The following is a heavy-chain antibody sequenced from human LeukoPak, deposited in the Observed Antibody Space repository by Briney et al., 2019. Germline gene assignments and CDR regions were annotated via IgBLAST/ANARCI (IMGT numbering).Heavy chain of an antibody. Sequence: ASVTVSCKASGYTFTGYYMHWVRQAPGQGIEWMGWINHNRGGTNYAQKFQGRVTMTKVTSISKAYMVLSRLRSHDTAVYYCASRSRFELLNHYYYYGMDFWGQGNTVTVSS. CDR1: GYTFTGYY. D-gene: IGHD2-15*01. J-gene: IGHJ6*02. CDR2: INHNRGGT. V-gene: IGHV1-2*02. CDR3: ASRSRFELLNHYYYYGMDF.